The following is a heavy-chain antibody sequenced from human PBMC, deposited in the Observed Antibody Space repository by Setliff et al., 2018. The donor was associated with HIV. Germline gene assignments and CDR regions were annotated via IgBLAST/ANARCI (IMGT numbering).Heavy chain of an antibody. CDR2: VHYSGSI. D-gene: IGHD3-3*01. Sequence: SETLSLTCTVSGGPISTNDYYWGFIRQSPGKGLEWIASVHYSGSIFYNPSLKSRVTLSVGTSKRQFFLNLSSATTADTAMYYCVRPSFGIGGGSMFDPWGQGIVVTVSS. V-gene: IGHV4-39*01. CDR1: GGPISTNDYY. CDR3: VRPSFGIGGGSMFDP. J-gene: IGHJ5*02.